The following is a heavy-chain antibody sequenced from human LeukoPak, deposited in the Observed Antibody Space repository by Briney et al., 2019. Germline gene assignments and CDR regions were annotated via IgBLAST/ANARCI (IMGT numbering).Heavy chain of an antibody. CDR3: ATAGHSSSWTGGYFDY. CDR1: GYTLTELS. D-gene: IGHD6-13*01. V-gene: IGHV1-24*01. Sequence: ASVKVSCKVSGYTLTELSMHWVRPAPGKGLEWMGGFDPEDGETIYAQKFQGRVTMTEDTSTDTAYMELSSLRSEDTAVYYCATAGHSSSWTGGYFDYWGQGTLVTVSS. J-gene: IGHJ4*02. CDR2: FDPEDGET.